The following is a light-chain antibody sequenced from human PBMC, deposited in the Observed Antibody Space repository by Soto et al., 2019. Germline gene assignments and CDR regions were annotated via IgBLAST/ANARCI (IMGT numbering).Light chain of an antibody. Sequence: QSALTQPASVSGSPGQSITVSCTGTSSDIGGYNYVSWYQHHPGKAPQLIIYEVNLRPSGVSDRFSAAKSGDTASLTISGLQDGDEDADYCCSYSTSNTHNYVFGTGTKLTVL. CDR2: EVN. CDR1: SSDIGGYNY. V-gene: IGLV2-14*01. J-gene: IGLJ1*01. CDR3: CSYSTSNTHNYV.